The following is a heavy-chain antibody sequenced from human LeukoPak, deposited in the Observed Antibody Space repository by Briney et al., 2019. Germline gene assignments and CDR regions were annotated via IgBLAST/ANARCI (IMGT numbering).Heavy chain of an antibody. D-gene: IGHD2-15*01. CDR2: FYPVDSAP. Sequence: GESLKISCKVSGYSFPTYCIAWGGQMPGKGLEWMGIFYPVDSAPTTSSSAQGQVTISVDKSITTAYLQWSSLQASDTAMYYCGMSGDRVPLQDDVFDVWGQGTMVTVST. J-gene: IGHJ3*01. CDR1: GYSFPTYC. V-gene: IGHV5-51*01. CDR3: GMSGDRVPLQDDVFDV.